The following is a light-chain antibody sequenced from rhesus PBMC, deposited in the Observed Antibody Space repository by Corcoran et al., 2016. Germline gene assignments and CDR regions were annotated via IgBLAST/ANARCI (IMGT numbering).Light chain of an antibody. CDR2: RES. J-gene: IGKJ4*01. V-gene: IGKV1-69*01. CDR3: QQHDNFPLT. Sequence: DIQMTQSPSSLSASVGDRVTITCRASQGISNWLAWYQQKPGIAPTLLIYRESNLEEGVPSRFSGSRSGTDFTLTVSGLQPEEFATYYCQQHDNFPLTFGEGTKVEI. CDR1: QGISNW.